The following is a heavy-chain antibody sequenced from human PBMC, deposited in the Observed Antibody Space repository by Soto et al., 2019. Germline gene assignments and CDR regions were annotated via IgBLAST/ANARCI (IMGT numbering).Heavy chain of an antibody. J-gene: IGHJ3*02. CDR2: IYYSGST. CDR1: GGSVSSGSYY. CDR3: ARGSGPNDAFDI. Sequence: QVQLQESGPGLVKPSETLSRTCTVSGGSVSSGSYYWSLIRQPPGKGLEWIGYIYYSGSTNYNPSLKSRVTIPVDTSKNQFSLKLSSVTAADTAVYYCARGSGPNDAFDIWGQGTMVTVSS. V-gene: IGHV4-61*01. D-gene: IGHD2-15*01.